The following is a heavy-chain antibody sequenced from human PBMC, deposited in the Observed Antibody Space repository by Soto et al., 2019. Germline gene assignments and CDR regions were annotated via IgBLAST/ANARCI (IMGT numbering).Heavy chain of an antibody. CDR2: MNPNSGNT. Sequence: ASVKVSCQASGYTFTSYDINWVRQATGQGLEWMGWMNPNSGNTGYAQKFQGRVTMTRNTSISTAYMELSSLRSEDTAVYYCGRGRTYWWELPDAFDIWGQGTMVTVSS. CDR1: GYTFTSYD. J-gene: IGHJ3*02. D-gene: IGHD1-26*01. V-gene: IGHV1-8*01. CDR3: GRGRTYWWELPDAFDI.